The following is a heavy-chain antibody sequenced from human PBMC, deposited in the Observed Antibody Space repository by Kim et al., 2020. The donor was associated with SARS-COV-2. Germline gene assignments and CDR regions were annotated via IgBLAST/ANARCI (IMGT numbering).Heavy chain of an antibody. D-gene: IGHD1-1*01. CDR2: IYYSGST. J-gene: IGHJ6*02. CDR3: AREGLSVRAYYRMDV. V-gene: IGHV4-59*01. Sequence: SETLSLTCTVSGGSISSYYWNWIRQPPGKGLEWIGYIYYSGSTNYNPSLKSRVTISVDTSKNQFSLKLSSVTAADTAVYYCAREGLSVRAYYRMDVWGQGTTVTVSS. CDR1: GGSISSYY.